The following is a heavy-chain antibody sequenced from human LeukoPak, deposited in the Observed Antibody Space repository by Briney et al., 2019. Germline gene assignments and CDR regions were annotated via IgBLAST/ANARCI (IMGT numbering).Heavy chain of an antibody. D-gene: IGHD6-19*01. CDR2: INHSGST. CDR1: GGSFSGYY. J-gene: IGHJ4*02. V-gene: IGHV4-34*01. Sequence: SETLSLTCAVYGGSFSGYYWSWIRQPPGKGLEWVGEINHSGSTNYNPSLKSRVTISVDTSKNQFSLKPSSVTAADTAVYYCARARGAVAGYFDFWGQGTLVTVSS. CDR3: ARARGAVAGYFDF.